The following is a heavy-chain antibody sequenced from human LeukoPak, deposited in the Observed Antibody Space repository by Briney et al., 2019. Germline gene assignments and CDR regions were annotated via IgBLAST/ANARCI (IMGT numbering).Heavy chain of an antibody. J-gene: IGHJ5*02. D-gene: IGHD6-13*01. CDR3: AREARITGIAAAGTGFDP. V-gene: IGHV6-1*01. CDR2: TYYRSKWYN. CDR1: GDSVSSNSAA. Sequence: SQTLSLTCAISGDSVSSNSAAWNWIRQSPSRGLEWLGRTYYRSKWYNDYAVSVKSRITTNPDTSKNRFSLQLNSVTPEDTAVYYCAREARITGIAAAGTGFDPWGQGTLVTVSS.